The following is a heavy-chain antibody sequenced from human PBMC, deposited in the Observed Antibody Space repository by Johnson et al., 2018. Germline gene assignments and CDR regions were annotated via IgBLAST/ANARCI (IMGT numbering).Heavy chain of an antibody. D-gene: IGHD5-24*01. CDR1: GGTFNSYT. J-gene: IGHJ3*02. CDR2: VIPSLGIT. Sequence: QVQLVQSGAEVKKPGSSVKVSCKASGGTFNSYTISWVRQAPGQGLEWMGRVIPSLGITKSAQKFQDRLTISAETSGTTAYMELSSLTVEETAVYYCTKEGSDVDMAMTLGTFHIWGQGTLVTVAS. V-gene: IGHV1-69*09. CDR3: TKEGSDVDMAMTLGTFHI.